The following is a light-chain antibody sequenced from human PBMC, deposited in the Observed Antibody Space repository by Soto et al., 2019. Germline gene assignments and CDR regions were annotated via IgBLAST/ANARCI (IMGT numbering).Light chain of an antibody. CDR2: EVI. CDR3: SSYRTGGSYV. J-gene: IGLJ1*01. CDR1: RSDVGGYEY. Sequence: QSALTQPASVSGSPGQSITISCTGTRSDVGGYEYVSWYQQYPGKAPKLMIYEVIDRPAGAPRRFSGSKSGNTASLTITGLQAEDEADYYCSSYRTGGSYVFGTGTKLTVL. V-gene: IGLV2-14*01.